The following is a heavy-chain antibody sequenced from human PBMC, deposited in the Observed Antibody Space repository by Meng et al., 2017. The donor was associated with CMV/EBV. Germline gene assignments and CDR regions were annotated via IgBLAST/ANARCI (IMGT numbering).Heavy chain of an antibody. J-gene: IGHJ5*02. V-gene: IGHV4-59*01. CDR2: IYYSGST. Sequence: GSLRLSCTVSGGSISSYYWSWIRQPPGKGLEWIGYIYYSGSTNYNPSLKSRVTISADTSKNQFSLKLSSVTAADTAVYYCAGHGSSSGYWFDPWGQGTMVTVSS. D-gene: IGHD3-22*01. CDR3: AGHGSSSGYWFDP. CDR1: GGSISSYY.